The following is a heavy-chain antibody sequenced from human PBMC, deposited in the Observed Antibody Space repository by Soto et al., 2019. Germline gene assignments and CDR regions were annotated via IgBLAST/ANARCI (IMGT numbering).Heavy chain of an antibody. CDR2: IIPMFGTA. CDR3: ARGMFIALEALDRDAFDV. Sequence: QEQLVQSGAEVKKPGSSVKVSCKASGSTFSSRNINWVRQAPGQGLEWMGGIIPMFGTADYAQKFRDRVTLAADESTRTASMELRALRPDDTAVYYCARGMFIALEALDRDAFDVWGQGTMVTVSS. CDR1: GSTFSSRN. J-gene: IGHJ3*01. V-gene: IGHV1-69*01. D-gene: IGHD3-16*01.